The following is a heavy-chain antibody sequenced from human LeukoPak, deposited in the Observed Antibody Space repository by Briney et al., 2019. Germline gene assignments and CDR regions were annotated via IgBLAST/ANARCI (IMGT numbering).Heavy chain of an antibody. J-gene: IGHJ4*02. CDR3: ASHYCSGGSCYFDY. CDR1: GYSFTSYW. Sequence: GESLRITCKGSGYSFTSYWIGWVRQMPGKGPEWMGIIYPGDSDTRYSPSFQGQVTISADKSISTAYLQWSSLKASDTAMYYCASHYCSGGSCYFDYWGQGTLVTVSS. D-gene: IGHD2-15*01. CDR2: IYPGDSDT. V-gene: IGHV5-51*01.